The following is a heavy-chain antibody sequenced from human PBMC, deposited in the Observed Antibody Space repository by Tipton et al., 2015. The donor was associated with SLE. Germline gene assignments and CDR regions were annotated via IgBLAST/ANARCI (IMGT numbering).Heavy chain of an antibody. CDR2: ISGSGGST. D-gene: IGHD6-19*01. Sequence: SLRLSCAASGFMFNSYAMSWVRQAPGKGLEWVSAISGSGGSTYYADSVKGRFTISRDNSKNTLYLQMNSLRAEDTAVYYCAKARYSSGWLVDYWGQGTLVTVSS. CDR1: GFMFNSYA. J-gene: IGHJ4*02. V-gene: IGHV3-23*01. CDR3: AKARYSSGWLVDY.